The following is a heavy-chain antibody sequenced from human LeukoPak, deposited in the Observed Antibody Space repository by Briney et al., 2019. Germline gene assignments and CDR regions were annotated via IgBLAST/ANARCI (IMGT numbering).Heavy chain of an antibody. CDR3: ARHRPGRPRFDP. CDR1: GDSISGSSNY. J-gene: IGHJ5*02. D-gene: IGHD1-14*01. Sequence: SETLSLTCTVSGDSISGSSNYWGWIRQPPGKGLEWIGSIYYSGSTYYNPSLKSRVTISVDTSKNQFSLKLSSVTAADTAVYYCARHRPGRPRFDPWGQGTLVTVSS. CDR2: IYYSGST. V-gene: IGHV4-39*01.